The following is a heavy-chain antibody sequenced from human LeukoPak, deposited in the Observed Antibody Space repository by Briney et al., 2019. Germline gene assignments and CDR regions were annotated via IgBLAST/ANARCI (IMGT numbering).Heavy chain of an antibody. CDR2: IRSKANNYAT. CDR3: TRHPLKEDDSSGYTDY. V-gene: IGHV3-73*01. J-gene: IGHJ4*02. D-gene: IGHD3-22*01. Sequence: PGGSLRLSCAASGFTFSGSAMHWVGQASGKGREWVGRIRSKANNYATAYAASMKGRFTISRDDSKNTAYLQMNSLKTEDTAVYYCTRHPLKEDDSSGYTDYWGQGTLVTVSS. CDR1: GFTFSGSA.